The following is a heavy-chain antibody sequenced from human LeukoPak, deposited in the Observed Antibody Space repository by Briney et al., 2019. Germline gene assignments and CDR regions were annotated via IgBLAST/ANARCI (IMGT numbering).Heavy chain of an antibody. CDR1: GYTLTELS. J-gene: IGHJ4*02. D-gene: IGHD3-10*01. CDR3: ATEGKMVRGVYTDY. Sequence: ASVKASCKVSGYTLTELSMHWVRQAPGKGFEWMGRFDPADGETIYAQKFQGRVTMTADTSTDTVFMGLGSLRSEDTAVYYCATEGKMVRGVYTDYWGQGTLVTVSS. V-gene: IGHV1-24*01. CDR2: FDPADGET.